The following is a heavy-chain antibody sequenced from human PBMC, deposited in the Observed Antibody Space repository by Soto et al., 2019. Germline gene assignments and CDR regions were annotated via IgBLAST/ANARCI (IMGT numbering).Heavy chain of an antibody. CDR3: ARDSNPRYYYDSSGEKFDY. J-gene: IGHJ4*02. CDR2: IWYDGSNK. CDR1: GFTFSSYG. D-gene: IGHD3-22*01. V-gene: IGHV3-33*01. Sequence: GGSLRLSCAASGFTFSSYGMHWVRQAPGKGLEWVAVIWYDGSNKYYADSVKGRFTISRDNSKNTLYLQMNSLRAEDTAVYYCARDSNPRYYYDSSGEKFDYWGQGALVTVSS.